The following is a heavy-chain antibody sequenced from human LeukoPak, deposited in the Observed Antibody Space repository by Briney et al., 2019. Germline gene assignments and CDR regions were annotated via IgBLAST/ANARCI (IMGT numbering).Heavy chain of an antibody. CDR2: IKQDGSEK. CDR3: AREEYDILTGYSNFDY. J-gene: IGHJ4*02. V-gene: IGHV3-7*03. D-gene: IGHD3-9*01. CDR1: GFTFSSYW. Sequence: GGSLRLSCAASGFTFSSYWMSWVRQAPGKGLEWVANIKQDGSEKYYVDSVKGRFTISRDNATNSLYLQMNSLRAEDTAVYYCAREEYDILTGYSNFDYWGQGTLVTVSS.